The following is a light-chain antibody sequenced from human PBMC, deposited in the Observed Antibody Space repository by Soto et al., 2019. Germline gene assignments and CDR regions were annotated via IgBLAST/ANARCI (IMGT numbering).Light chain of an antibody. V-gene: IGKV3-20*01. Sequence: EMVMTQSPATLSVSPVERATLSCMASQSVSSSYLAWYQQKPGQAPRLLIYGASSRATGIPDRFSGSGSGTDFTLTISRLEPEDFAVYYCQQYGSSFWTFGQGTKVDIK. CDR2: GAS. CDR3: QQYGSSFWT. CDR1: QSVSSSY. J-gene: IGKJ1*01.